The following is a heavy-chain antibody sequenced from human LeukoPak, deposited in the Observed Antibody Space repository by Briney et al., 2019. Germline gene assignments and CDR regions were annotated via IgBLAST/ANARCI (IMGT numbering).Heavy chain of an antibody. CDR3: ARVGSGAAAGYYYYYYYMDV. J-gene: IGHJ6*03. V-gene: IGHV1-2*02. CDR1: GYTFTGYY. D-gene: IGHD6-13*01. CDR2: INPNSGGT. Sequence: ASVKVSCKASGYTFTGYYMHWVRQAPGQGLEWMGWINPNSGGTNYEQKFQGRVTMTRDTSISTAYMELSRLRSDDTAVYYCARVGSGAAAGYYYYYYYMDVWGKGTTVTVSS.